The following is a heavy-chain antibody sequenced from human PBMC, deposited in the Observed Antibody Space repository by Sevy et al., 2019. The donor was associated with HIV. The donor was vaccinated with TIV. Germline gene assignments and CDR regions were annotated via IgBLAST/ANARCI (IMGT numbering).Heavy chain of an antibody. CDR2: IYYSGST. J-gene: IGHJ4*02. V-gene: IGHV4-39*01. D-gene: IGHD6-19*01. CDR1: GGSISSSTYY. Sequence: SETLSLTCTVSGGSISSSTYYWGWIRQPPGKGLEGIASIYYSGSTYYNVSLASRVTISVDMSENQFSLRLSSVTAADTAVYYCARHGGIAVATLDYWGQGTLVTVSS. CDR3: ARHGGIAVATLDY.